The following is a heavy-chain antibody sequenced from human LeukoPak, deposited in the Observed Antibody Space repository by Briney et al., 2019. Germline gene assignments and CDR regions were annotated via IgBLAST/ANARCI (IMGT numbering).Heavy chain of an antibody. CDR2: IYYSGST. CDR1: GASTRSHY. D-gene: IGHD6-19*01. CDR3: ARDRAYSSGWYRVNAFDI. J-gene: IGHJ3*02. V-gene: IGHV4-59*11. Sequence: SETLSLTCTVSGASTRSHYWSWIRQPPGKGLEWIGYIYYSGSTNYNPSLKSRVTISVDTSKNQFSLKLSSVTAADTAVYYCARDRAYSSGWYRVNAFDIWGQGTMVTVSS.